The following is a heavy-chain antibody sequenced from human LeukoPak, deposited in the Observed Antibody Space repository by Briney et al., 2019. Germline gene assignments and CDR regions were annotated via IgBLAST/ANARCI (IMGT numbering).Heavy chain of an antibody. CDR2: IYYSGST. V-gene: IGHV4-59*01. CDR3: ARGIAVNYFDY. D-gene: IGHD6-13*01. J-gene: IGHJ4*02. Sequence: SEPLSLTCTVSGGSISSYYWSWIRQPPGKGLEWIGYIYYSGSTNYNPSLKSRVTISVDTSKNQFSLKLSSVTAADTAVYYCARGIAVNYFDYWGQGTLVTVSS. CDR1: GGSISSYY.